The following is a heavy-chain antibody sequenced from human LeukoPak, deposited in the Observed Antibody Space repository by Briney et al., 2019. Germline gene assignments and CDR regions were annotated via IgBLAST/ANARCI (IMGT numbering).Heavy chain of an antibody. J-gene: IGHJ6*02. CDR3: ARDLASYGMDV. CDR2: ISYDGTNK. V-gene: IGHV3-30-3*01. Sequence: PGGSLRLSCAASVFTFSSYAVHWVRQAPGKGLEWVAVISYDGTNKYYADSVKGRFTSSRDNSKNTLYLQMNSLRAEDTAVYYGARDLASYGMDVWGHGTTVTVSS. CDR1: VFTFSSYA.